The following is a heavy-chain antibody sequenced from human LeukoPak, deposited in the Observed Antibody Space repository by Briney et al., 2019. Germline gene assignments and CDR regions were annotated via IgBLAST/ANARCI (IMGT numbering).Heavy chain of an antibody. J-gene: IGHJ4*02. V-gene: IGHV3-30-3*01. CDR2: ISYDGSIK. Sequence: TGGSLRLSCAASGFTFSAHSMHWVRQPPGKGLEWVAFISYDGSIKFYADSVKGRFTISRDNSKNTLYLQMNSLRAEDTAVYYCAKETYYYDSSGYSQPDYWGQGTLVTVSS. CDR1: GFTFSAHS. D-gene: IGHD3-22*01. CDR3: AKETYYYDSSGYSQPDY.